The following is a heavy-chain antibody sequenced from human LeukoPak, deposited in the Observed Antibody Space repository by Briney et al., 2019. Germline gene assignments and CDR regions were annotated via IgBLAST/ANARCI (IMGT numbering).Heavy chain of an antibody. CDR3: ARQEGTEDY. V-gene: IGHV4-34*01. Sequence: SETLSLTCAVYGGSFNGYYCSWTRQPPGKGLEWIGEINHSGSTNYNPSLKSRVTISVDASKNQFSLKLTSVTAADTAVYYCARQEGTEDYWGQGTLVTVSS. D-gene: IGHD2-8*02. CDR2: INHSGST. J-gene: IGHJ4*02. CDR1: GGSFNGYY.